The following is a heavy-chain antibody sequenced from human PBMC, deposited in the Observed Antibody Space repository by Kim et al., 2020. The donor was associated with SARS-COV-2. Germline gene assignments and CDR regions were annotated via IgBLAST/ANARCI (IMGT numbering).Heavy chain of an antibody. V-gene: IGHV3-23*01. D-gene: IGHD1-26*01. Sequence: GGSLRLSCAASGLTFSDYAMNWVRQAPGKGLEWVSGVSSTGGTTYYADSVKGRFTISRDNSQSTLYLQMNSLRAEDTAVYYCARASIVGASRYFQYWGQGTLVTVSS. CDR3: ARASIVGASRYFQY. CDR2: VSSTGGTT. J-gene: IGHJ1*01. CDR1: GLTFSDYA.